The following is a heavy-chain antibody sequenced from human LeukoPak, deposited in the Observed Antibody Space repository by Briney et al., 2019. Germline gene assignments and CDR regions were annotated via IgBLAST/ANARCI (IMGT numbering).Heavy chain of an antibody. Sequence: SGPTLVNPTQTLTLTCTFSGFSLSTSGVGVGWIRQPPGKALEWLALTYWNDDKRYSPSLKSRLTITKDTSKNQVVLTMTNMDPVDTATYYCAHRRATYYYGSGSYPYDYWGQGTLVTVSS. J-gene: IGHJ4*02. CDR3: AHRRATYYYGSGSYPYDY. CDR1: GFSLSTSGVG. D-gene: IGHD3-10*01. CDR2: TYWNDDK. V-gene: IGHV2-5*01.